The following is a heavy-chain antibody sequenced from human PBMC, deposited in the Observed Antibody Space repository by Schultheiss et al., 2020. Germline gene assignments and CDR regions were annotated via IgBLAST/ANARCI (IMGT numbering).Heavy chain of an antibody. J-gene: IGHJ6*03. Sequence: GGSLRLSCAASGFTVSSNYMSWVRQAPGKGLEWVSVIYSGGSTYYADSVKGRFTISRDNSKNTLYLQMNSLRAEDTAVYYCAKGYRGGNYYYYYMDVWGKGTTVTVSS. CDR3: AKGYRGGNYYYYYMDV. CDR1: GFTVSSNY. V-gene: IGHV3-53*01. D-gene: IGHD1-1*01. CDR2: IYSGGST.